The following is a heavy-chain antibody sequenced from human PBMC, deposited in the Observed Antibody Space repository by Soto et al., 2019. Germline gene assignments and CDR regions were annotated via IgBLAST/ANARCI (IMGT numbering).Heavy chain of an antibody. J-gene: IGHJ4*02. CDR2: IIPIFGTA. Sequence: ASVKVSCKASGGTFSSYAISWVRQAPGQGLEWMGGIIPIFGTANYAQKFQGRVTITADESASKAYMELSSLRSEDTAVYYCAREAFRHSYGPFQFDYWGQGTLVTSPQ. D-gene: IGHD5-18*01. CDR3: AREAFRHSYGPFQFDY. V-gene: IGHV1-69*13. CDR1: GGTFSSYA.